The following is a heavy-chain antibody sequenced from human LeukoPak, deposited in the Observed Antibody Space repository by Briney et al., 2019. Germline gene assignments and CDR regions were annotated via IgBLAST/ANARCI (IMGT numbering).Heavy chain of an antibody. CDR1: GFTFSSYA. D-gene: IGHD5-18*01. CDR3: ARGRIQLWIEDYYYGMDV. CDR2: ISYDGSNK. J-gene: IGHJ6*02. Sequence: SGGSLRLSCAASGFTFSSYAMHWVRQAPGKGLEWVAVISYDGSNKYYADSVKGRFTISRDNSKNTLYLQMNSLRAEDTAVYYCARGRIQLWIEDYYYGMDVWGQGTTVTVSS. V-gene: IGHV3-30-3*01.